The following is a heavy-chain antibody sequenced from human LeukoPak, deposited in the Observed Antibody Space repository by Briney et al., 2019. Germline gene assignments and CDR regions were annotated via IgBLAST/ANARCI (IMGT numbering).Heavy chain of an antibody. Sequence: ASVKVSCKASGYTFTGYYMPWVRPAPGQGREGMGWINPNSGGPKYAQKFQGRVTITRETSISTTYMELSRLRSDDTAVYYCARTLEGHYYGSGSYYPLGYWGQGTLVTVSS. J-gene: IGHJ4*02. D-gene: IGHD3-10*01. CDR1: GYTFTGYY. V-gene: IGHV1-2*02. CDR3: ARTLEGHYYGSGSYYPLGY. CDR2: INPNSGGP.